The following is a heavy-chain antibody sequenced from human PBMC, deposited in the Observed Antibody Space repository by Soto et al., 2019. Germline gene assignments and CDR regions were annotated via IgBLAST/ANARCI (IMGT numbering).Heavy chain of an antibody. J-gene: IGHJ6*02. CDR3: ARDLGTKWELLRPYYYYGMDV. V-gene: IGHV1-18*04. Sequence: ASVKVSCKASGYTFTSYGISWVRQAPGQGLEWMGWISAYNGNTNYAQKLQGRVTMTTDTSTSTAYMELSSLRSEDTAVYYCARDLGTKWELLRPYYYYGMDVWGQGTTVTVSS. CDR1: GYTFTSYG. D-gene: IGHD1-26*01. CDR2: ISAYNGNT.